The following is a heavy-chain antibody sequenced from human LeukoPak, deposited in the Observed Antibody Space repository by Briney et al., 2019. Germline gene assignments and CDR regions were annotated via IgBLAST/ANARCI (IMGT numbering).Heavy chain of an antibody. V-gene: IGHV1-18*01. CDR3: ARGLGQWDTIDY. CDR2: ISAYNGDT. J-gene: IGHJ4*02. D-gene: IGHD5-18*01. Sequence: ASVKVSCKASGGTFSSYAISWVRQAPGQGLEWMGWISAYNGDTKYSQKFQGRVTLTRDTSASTAYMELSSLISEDTAVYYCARGLGQWDTIDYWGQGTLVTVSS. CDR1: GGTFSSYA.